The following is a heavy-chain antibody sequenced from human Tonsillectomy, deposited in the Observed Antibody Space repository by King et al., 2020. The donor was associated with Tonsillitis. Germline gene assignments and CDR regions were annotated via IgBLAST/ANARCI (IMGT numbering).Heavy chain of an antibody. J-gene: IGHJ3*02. D-gene: IGHD6-19*01. CDR2: IIPSLGIA. CDR3: ARGGFGVAGSAAFDI. V-gene: IGHV1-69*04. Sequence: QLVQSGAEVKKPGSSVKVSCKASGGTFSTFAISWVRQAPGQGLVWSVSIIPSLGIANYAQKFQGRVTITADKSTSTAYMELSSLRSDDTAVYYCARGGFGVAGSAAFDIWGQGTMVTVSS. CDR1: GGTFSTFA.